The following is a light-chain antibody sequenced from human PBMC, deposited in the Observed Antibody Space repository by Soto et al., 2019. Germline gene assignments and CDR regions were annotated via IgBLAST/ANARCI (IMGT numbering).Light chain of an antibody. CDR2: ATS. J-gene: IGKJ1*01. V-gene: IGKV1-39*01. Sequence: DIPMTQSPSSLSASIGDRVTITCRASQSIGSYLHWYQQKPGKAPKLLIYATSSLQGGVPSRFSGSGSGTDFTLTISSLQPKDFATYYCQQSYGAPRTFGQGTKVEIE. CDR1: QSIGSY. CDR3: QQSYGAPRT.